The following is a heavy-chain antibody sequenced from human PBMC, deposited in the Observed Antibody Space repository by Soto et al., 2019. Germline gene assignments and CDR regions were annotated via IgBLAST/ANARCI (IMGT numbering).Heavy chain of an antibody. V-gene: IGHV4-31*02. CDR2: IYYSGST. Sequence: SETLSLTXTVSGGSISSGGYYWSWIRQHPGKGLEWIGYIYYSGSTYYNPSLKSRVTISVDTSKNQFSLKLSSVTAADTAVYYCARDAIAAQTDDYYGMDVWGQGTTVTVSS. D-gene: IGHD6-6*01. CDR3: ARDAIAAQTDDYYGMDV. J-gene: IGHJ6*02. CDR1: GGSISSGGYY.